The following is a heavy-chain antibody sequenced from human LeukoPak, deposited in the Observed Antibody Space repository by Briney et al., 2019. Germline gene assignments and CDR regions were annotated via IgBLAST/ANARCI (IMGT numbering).Heavy chain of an antibody. D-gene: IGHD3-10*01. CDR2: IYHSGTT. V-gene: IGHV4-4*02. CDR3: ARVREYYYGSGSLYYFDY. J-gene: IGHJ4*02. CDR1: GGSISSSNW. Sequence: SETLSLTCAVSGGSISSSNWWSWVRQPPGKGLEWIGYIYHSGTTYYNPSLKSRVTISVDRSKNQFSLKLNSVTAADTAVYYCARVREYYYGSGSLYYFDYWGQGTLVTVSS.